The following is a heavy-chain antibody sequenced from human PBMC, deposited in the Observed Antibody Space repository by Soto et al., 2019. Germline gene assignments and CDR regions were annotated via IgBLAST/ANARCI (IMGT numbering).Heavy chain of an antibody. V-gene: IGHV4-30-4*01. CDR3: ARGYDSSGYNALGIDY. D-gene: IGHD3-22*01. Sequence: QVQLQESGPGLMKPSQTLSLTCTVSGGSISSGDYYWSWIRQPPGKGLEWIGYIYYSGSTYYNPSLKSRVTISVDTSKNQFSLKLSSVTAADTAVYYCARGYDSSGYNALGIDYWGQGTLVTVSS. J-gene: IGHJ4*02. CDR2: IYYSGST. CDR1: GGSISSGDYY.